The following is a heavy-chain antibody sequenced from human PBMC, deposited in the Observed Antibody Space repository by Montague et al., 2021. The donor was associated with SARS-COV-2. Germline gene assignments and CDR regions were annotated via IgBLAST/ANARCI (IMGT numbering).Heavy chain of an antibody. CDR3: ARTPTRPLSLDS. J-gene: IGHJ4*02. D-gene: IGHD6-6*01. CDR2: VTTSGTT. CDR1: GGSITGFS. V-gene: IGHV4-4*07. Sequence: SETLSLTCAVSGGSITGFSWSWVRQPAGKGLEWIGRVTTSGTTNXXPSLRSRVTMSVDTSKNQFSLNPNSVTAADTAIYYCARTPTRPLSLDSWGQGTLVTVSS.